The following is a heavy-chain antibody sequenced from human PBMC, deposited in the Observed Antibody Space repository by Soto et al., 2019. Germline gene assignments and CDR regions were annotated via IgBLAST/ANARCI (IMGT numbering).Heavy chain of an antibody. CDR2: IYYSGST. V-gene: IGHV4-31*03. J-gene: IGHJ3*02. Sequence: QVQLQESGPGLVKPSQTLSLTCTVSGGSISSGGYYWSWIRQHPGKGLEWIGYIYYSGSTYYNPSHKNRVTRSVDTSKNQFSLKRSSVTAADTAVYYCARVISSSWYGQNAFDIWGQGTMVTVSS. D-gene: IGHD6-13*01. CDR3: ARVISSSWYGQNAFDI. CDR1: GGSISSGGYY.